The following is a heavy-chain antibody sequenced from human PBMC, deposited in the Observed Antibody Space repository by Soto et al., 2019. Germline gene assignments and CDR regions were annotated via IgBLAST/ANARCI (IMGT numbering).Heavy chain of an antibody. V-gene: IGHV1-8*01. CDR1: GYTFTTSYD. D-gene: IGHD2-2*01. CDR3: ATQPRGWFDP. Sequence: ASVKVSCKASGYTFTTSYDINWVRQATGQGLEWMGWMNPNSGNTGYAQKFQGRVTMTRNTSISTAYMELSSLRSEDTAVYYCATQPRGWFDPWGQGTLVTVSS. J-gene: IGHJ5*02. CDR2: MNPNSGNT.